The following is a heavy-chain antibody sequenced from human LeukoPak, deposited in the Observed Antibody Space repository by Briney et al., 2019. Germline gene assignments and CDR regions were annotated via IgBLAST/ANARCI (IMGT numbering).Heavy chain of an antibody. Sequence: PGGSLRLSCAASGFTFSSYGMHWVRQAPGKGLEWVAFIRYDGSNKYYADSVKGRFTISRDNSKNTLYLQMNSLRAEDTAVYYCARDIPVLGATTYYYYGMDVWGQGTTVTVSS. CDR3: ARDIPVLGATTYYYYGMDV. V-gene: IGHV3-30*02. D-gene: IGHD1-26*01. J-gene: IGHJ6*02. CDR1: GFTFSSYG. CDR2: IRYDGSNK.